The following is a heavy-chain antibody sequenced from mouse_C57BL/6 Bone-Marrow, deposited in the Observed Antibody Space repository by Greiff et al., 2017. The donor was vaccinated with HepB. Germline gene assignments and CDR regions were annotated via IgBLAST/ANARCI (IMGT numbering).Heavy chain of an antibody. Sequence: VQLQQSGAELVRPGASVTLCKASGYTFTDYEMHWVKQTPVHGLEWIGAIDPETGGTAYNQKFKGKAILTADKSSSTAYMELRSLTSEDSAVYYCTRRDSNSYAMDYWGQGTSVTVSS. CDR1: GYTFTDYE. J-gene: IGHJ4*01. V-gene: IGHV1-15*01. CDR3: TRRDSNSYAMDY. CDR2: IDPETGGT. D-gene: IGHD2-5*01.